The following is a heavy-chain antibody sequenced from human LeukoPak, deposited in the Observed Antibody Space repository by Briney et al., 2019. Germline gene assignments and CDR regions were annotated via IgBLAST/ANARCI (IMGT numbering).Heavy chain of an antibody. V-gene: IGHV1-18*01. CDR1: GYTFTSYG. CDR2: MSVSNGNT. CDR3: TTWGMATITDYYYGMDV. J-gene: IGHJ6*02. Sequence: ASVKVSCKASGYTFTSYGVSWVRQAPGQGLEWMGWMSVSNGNTNYAQKLQGRVTMTEDTSTDTAYMELSSLRSEDTAVYYCTTWGMATITDYYYGMDVWGQGTTVTVSS. D-gene: IGHD5-24*01.